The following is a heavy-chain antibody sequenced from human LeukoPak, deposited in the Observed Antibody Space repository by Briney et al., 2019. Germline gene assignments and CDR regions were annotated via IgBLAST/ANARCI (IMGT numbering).Heavy chain of an antibody. CDR2: TYYRSKWYN. CDR1: GGSISSGG. CDR3: ARVPSYNWNDDGGGFDY. J-gene: IGHJ4*02. Sequence: PSQTLSLTCTVSGGSISSGGYYWNWIRQSPSRGLEWLGRTYYRSKWYNDYAVSVKSRITINPDTSKNQFSLQLNSVTPEDTAVYYCARVPSYNWNDDGGGFDYWGQGTLVTVSS. D-gene: IGHD1-20*01. V-gene: IGHV6-1*01.